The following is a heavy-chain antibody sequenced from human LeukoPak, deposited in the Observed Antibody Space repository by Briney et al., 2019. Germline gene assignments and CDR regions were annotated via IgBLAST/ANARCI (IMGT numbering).Heavy chain of an antibody. D-gene: IGHD3-22*01. CDR3: AREKYYDSSGYSDY. CDR1: GFTFSSYA. Sequence: GGSLRLSCAASGFTFSSYAMHWVRQAPGKGLEWVAVISYDGSNKYYADSVKGRFTISRDNSKNTLYLQMNSLRAEDTAVYYCAREKYYDSSGYSDYWGQGTLVTVSS. CDR2: ISYDGSNK. J-gene: IGHJ4*02. V-gene: IGHV3-30-3*01.